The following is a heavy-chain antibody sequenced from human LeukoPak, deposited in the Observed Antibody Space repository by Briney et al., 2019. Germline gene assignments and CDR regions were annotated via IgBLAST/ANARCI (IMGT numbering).Heavy chain of an antibody. CDR3: ARGGYSYGQTYNWFDP. CDR2: IYYSGST. J-gene: IGHJ5*02. V-gene: IGHV4-31*03. CDR1: GGSISSGGYY. D-gene: IGHD5-18*01. Sequence: SETLSLTCTVSGGSISSGGYYWSWIRQHPGKGLEWIGYIYYSGSTYYNPSLKSRVTISVDTSKNQFSLKLSSVTAADTAVYYCARGGYSYGQTYNWFDPWGQGTLVTVSS.